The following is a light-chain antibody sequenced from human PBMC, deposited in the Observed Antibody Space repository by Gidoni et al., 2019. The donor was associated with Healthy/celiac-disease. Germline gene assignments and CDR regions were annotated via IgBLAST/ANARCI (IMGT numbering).Light chain of an antibody. CDR3: AAWDDSLSGRV. Sequence: QSALTQPPSASVTPGQRVTISCSGSSSNIGSNYVYWYQQLPGTAPKLLIYRNNPRPSRVPDRFSGSKSGTSAALAISGLRSEDEADYYCAAWDDSLSGRVFGGGTKLTVL. J-gene: IGLJ3*02. CDR1: SSNIGSNY. V-gene: IGLV1-47*01. CDR2: RNN.